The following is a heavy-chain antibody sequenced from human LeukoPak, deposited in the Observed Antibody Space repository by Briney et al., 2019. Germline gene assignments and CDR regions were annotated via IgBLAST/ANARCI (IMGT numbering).Heavy chain of an antibody. D-gene: IGHD1-14*01. V-gene: IGHV4-39*01. CDR3: ARNNATFDY. J-gene: IGHJ4*02. Sequence: SETLSLTCTVSGGSIGSSSYYWGWIRQPPGKGLEWIGSIYYSGSTYYNPSLKSRVTISVDTSKNQFSLKLSSVTAADTAVYYCARNNATFDYWGQGTLVTVSS. CDR2: IYYSGST. CDR1: GGSIGSSSYY.